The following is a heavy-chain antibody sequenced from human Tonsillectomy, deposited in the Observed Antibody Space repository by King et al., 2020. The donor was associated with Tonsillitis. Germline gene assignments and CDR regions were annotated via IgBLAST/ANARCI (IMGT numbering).Heavy chain of an antibody. D-gene: IGHD3-3*01. V-gene: IGHV2-70*01. CDR1: GLSLSTSAMC. CDR2: IHWDDNK. Sequence: TLKESGPALVKPTQTLTLTCTFSGLSLSTSAMCVSWIRQPPGKALQWLAVIHWDDNKYYSASLRTRLTISKDTSKNQVVLTMTNMDPVDTATYYCARTLPYYDFWSGYYFDYWGQGTLVTVSS. J-gene: IGHJ4*02. CDR3: ARTLPYYDFWSGYYFDY.